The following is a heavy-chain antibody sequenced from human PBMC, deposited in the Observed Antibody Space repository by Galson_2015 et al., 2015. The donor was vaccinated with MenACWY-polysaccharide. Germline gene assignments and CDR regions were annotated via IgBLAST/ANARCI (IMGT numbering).Heavy chain of an antibody. CDR2: IQYDGSNK. V-gene: IGHV3-33*01. CDR3: AREGSRIVFHAFDI. Sequence: LRLSCAASGSRFSNSGMHWVRQAPGKGLEWVAVIQYDGSNKVYANSVKGRFTISRDNSKNTVFLEMNTLGVEDTAVYYCAREGSRIVFHAFDIWGQGTMVTVSS. CDR1: GSRFSNSG. J-gene: IGHJ3*02. D-gene: IGHD2-2*01.